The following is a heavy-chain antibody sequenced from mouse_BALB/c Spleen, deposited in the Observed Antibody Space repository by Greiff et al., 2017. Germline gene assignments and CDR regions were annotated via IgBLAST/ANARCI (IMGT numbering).Heavy chain of an antibody. V-gene: IGHV3-5*02. Sequence: VQLQQSGPGLVKPSQTVSLTCTVTGISITTGNYRWSWIRQFPGNKLEWIGYIYYSGTITYNPSLTSRTTITRDTSKNQFFLEMNSLTAEDTATYYCARSSSYYFDYWGQGTTLTVSS. D-gene: IGHD1-1*01. CDR3: ARSSSYYFDY. CDR2: IYYSGTI. CDR1: GISITTGNYR. J-gene: IGHJ2*01.